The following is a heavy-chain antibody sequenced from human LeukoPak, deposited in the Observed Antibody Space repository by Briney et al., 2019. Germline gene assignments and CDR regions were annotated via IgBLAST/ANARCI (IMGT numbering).Heavy chain of an antibody. V-gene: IGHV4-39*01. D-gene: IGHD3-22*01. CDR1: GGSISSSTYY. CDR3: ARQWFY. Sequence: PSETLSLTCTVSGGSISSSTYYWGWIRQPPGKGLEWIGSIYYSGNTYYNPSLKSRVTISVDTSKNQFSLKLSSVTAADTAVYDCARQWFYWGQGTLVTVSS. J-gene: IGHJ4*02. CDR2: IYYSGNT.